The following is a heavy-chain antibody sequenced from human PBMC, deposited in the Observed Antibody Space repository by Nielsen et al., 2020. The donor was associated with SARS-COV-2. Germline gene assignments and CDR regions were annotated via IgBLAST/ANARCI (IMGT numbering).Heavy chain of an antibody. Sequence: GESLKISCAASGFTFSSYAMHWVRQAPGKGLEWVAVISYDGSNKYYADSVKGRFTISRDNSKNTLYLQMNSPRAEDTAVYYCARVREYYFDYWGQGTLVTVSS. CDR1: GFTFSSYA. J-gene: IGHJ4*02. CDR3: ARVREYYFDY. V-gene: IGHV3-30*04. CDR2: ISYDGSNK.